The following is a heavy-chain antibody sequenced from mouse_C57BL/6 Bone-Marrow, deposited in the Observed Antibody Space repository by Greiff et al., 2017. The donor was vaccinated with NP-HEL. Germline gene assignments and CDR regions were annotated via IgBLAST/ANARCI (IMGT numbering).Heavy chain of an antibody. D-gene: IGHD1-1*01. Sequence: EVKVEESGGGLVQPGGSLSLSCAASGFTFTDYYMSWVRQPPGKALEWLGFIRNKANGYTTEYSASVKGRFTISRDNSQSILYLQMNALRAEDSATYYCAREFYGSSYWYFDVWGTGTTVTVSS. CDR2: IRNKANGYTT. CDR1: GFTFTDYY. V-gene: IGHV7-3*01. CDR3: AREFYGSSYWYFDV. J-gene: IGHJ1*03.